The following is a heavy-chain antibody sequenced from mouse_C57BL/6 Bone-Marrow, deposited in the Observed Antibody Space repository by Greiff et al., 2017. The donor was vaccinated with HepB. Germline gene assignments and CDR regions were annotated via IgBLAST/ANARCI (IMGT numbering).Heavy chain of an antibody. J-gene: IGHJ2*01. CDR3: ARHEAGRNYFDD. CDR1: GYTFTEYT. Sequence: QVHVKQSGAELVKPGASVKLSCKASGYTFTEYTIHWVKQRSGQGLEWIGWIYPGSGSIKYNEKFKDKATLTADKSSSTVYMELSRLTSEDSAVYFCARHEAGRNYFDDWGQGTTLTVSS. D-gene: IGHD4-1*01. V-gene: IGHV1-62-2*01. CDR2: IYPGSGSI.